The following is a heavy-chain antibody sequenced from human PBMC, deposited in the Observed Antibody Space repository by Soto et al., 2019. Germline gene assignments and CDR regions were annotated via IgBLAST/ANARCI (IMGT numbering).Heavy chain of an antibody. D-gene: IGHD1-26*01. J-gene: IGHJ6*02. CDR2: MYYSGST. Sequence: PSETLSLTCTVSGGSISYYYWSWIRQPPGKGLEWIGYMYYSGSTNYNPSLKSRVTISVDTSKKQFSLKLNSVTAADTAVYYCARGSGNYYYYGLDVWGLGTTVTSP. CDR1: GGSISYYY. V-gene: IGHV4-59*01. CDR3: ARGSGNYYYYGLDV.